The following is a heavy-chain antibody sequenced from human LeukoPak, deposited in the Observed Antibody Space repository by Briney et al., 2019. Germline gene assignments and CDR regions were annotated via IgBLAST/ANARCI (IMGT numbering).Heavy chain of an antibody. CDR3: ASPPAGYCSVSTCYRALEY. CDR2: IIPLFGTA. D-gene: IGHD2-15*01. CDR1: GGTFSSSA. Sequence: ASVKVSCKASGGTFSSSAFSWVRQAPGQGLEWMGGIIPLFGTADYAQNFQGRVTITADGSTTTAYLELTCLRSEDTAVYYCASPPAGYCSVSTCYRALEYWGQGTLVTVSS. V-gene: IGHV1-69*01. J-gene: IGHJ4*02.